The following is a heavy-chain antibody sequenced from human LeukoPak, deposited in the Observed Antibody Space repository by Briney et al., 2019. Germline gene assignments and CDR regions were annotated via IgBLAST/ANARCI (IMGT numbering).Heavy chain of an antibody. CDR1: GGSISSYY. V-gene: IGHV4-59*12. D-gene: IGHD6-13*01. Sequence: PSETLSLTCTVSGGSISSYYWSWIRQPPGKGLEWIGYIYYSGSTNYNPSLKSRVTISVDTSKNQFSLKLSSVTAADTALYYCAREQLLGYWGQGTLVTVSS. CDR2: IYYSGST. CDR3: AREQLLGY. J-gene: IGHJ4*02.